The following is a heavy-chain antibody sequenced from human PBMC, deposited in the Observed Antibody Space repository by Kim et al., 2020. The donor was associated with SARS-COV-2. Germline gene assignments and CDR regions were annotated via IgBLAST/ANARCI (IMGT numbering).Heavy chain of an antibody. J-gene: IGHJ4*01. CDR2: SYSGGST. Sequence: GGSLRLACAASGFTVSSNYMSWVRQAPGKGLEWVSVSYSGGSTYYAEAVKGRFTISRDNYKNKGWLQMNSMKGDDTAVEYWARERSDSNKTIHYVDYWG. D-gene: IGHD3-22*01. CDR1: GFTVSSNY. CDR3: ARERSDSNKTIHYVDY. V-gene: IGHV3-66*01.